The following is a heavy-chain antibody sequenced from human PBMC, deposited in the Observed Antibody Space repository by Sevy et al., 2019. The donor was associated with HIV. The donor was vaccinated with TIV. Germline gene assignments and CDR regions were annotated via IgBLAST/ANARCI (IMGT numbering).Heavy chain of an antibody. Sequence: GGCLRLSCAASGFTFDDYAMHWVRQAPGKGLEWVSGITWNSINIGYADSVKGRFTISRDNAKNSLYLQMNSLRAEDTALSYCANTMRSLRATPTDFGTAMDVWGQGTTVSVSS. V-gene: IGHV3-9*01. CDR1: GFTFDDYA. D-gene: IGHD3-22*01. J-gene: IGHJ6*02. CDR2: ITWNSINI. CDR3: ANTMRSLRATPTDFGTAMDV.